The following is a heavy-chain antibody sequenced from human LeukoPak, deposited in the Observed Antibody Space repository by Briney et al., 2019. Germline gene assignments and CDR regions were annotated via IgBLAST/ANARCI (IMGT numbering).Heavy chain of an antibody. CDR3: ARRSVVPANYYYYYMDV. CDR1: GYSISSGYY. D-gene: IGHD2-2*01. CDR2: IYHIGST. Sequence: PSETLSLTCAVSGYSISSGYYWGWIRQPPGKGLEWIGSIYHIGSTYYNPSLKSRVTISVDTSKNQFSLKLSSVTAADTAVYYCARRSVVPANYYYYYMDVWGKGTTVTVSS. V-gene: IGHV4-38-2*01. J-gene: IGHJ6*03.